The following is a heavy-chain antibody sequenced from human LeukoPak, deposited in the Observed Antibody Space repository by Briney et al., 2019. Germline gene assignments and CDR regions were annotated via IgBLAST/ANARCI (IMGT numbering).Heavy chain of an antibody. CDR2: FDPEDGET. D-gene: IGHD3-22*01. J-gene: IGHJ4*02. CDR1: GYTLTELS. V-gene: IGHV1-24*01. Sequence: PGASVKVSCKVSGYTLTELSMHWVRQAPGKGLEWMGGFDPEDGETIYAQKFQGRVTMTEDTSTDTAYMELSSLRSEDTAVYHCANRAYYDTGESYFDYWGQGTLVTVSS. CDR3: ANRAYYDTGESYFDY.